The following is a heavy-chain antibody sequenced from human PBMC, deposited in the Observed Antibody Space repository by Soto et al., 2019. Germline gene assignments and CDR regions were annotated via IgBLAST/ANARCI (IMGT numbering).Heavy chain of an antibody. V-gene: IGHV3-30*18. CDR1: GFTLSCCG. Sequence: QVQVVESGGGVVQPGRSLILSCAASGFTLSCCGMHWVRQAPGKGLEWVGVITYDGSEIHYGDSVKGRFTISRDSSENTVYLQMNSLRVEDSAVYYCAKEQSSGFYRVVDYWGQGTLVTVSP. CDR3: AKEQSSGFYRVVDY. D-gene: IGHD6-19*01. CDR2: ITYDGSEI. J-gene: IGHJ4*02.